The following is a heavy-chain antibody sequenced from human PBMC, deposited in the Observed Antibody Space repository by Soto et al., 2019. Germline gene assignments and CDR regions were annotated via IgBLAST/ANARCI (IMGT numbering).Heavy chain of an antibody. J-gene: IGHJ4*02. CDR1: GFTLSNYA. D-gene: IGHD3-9*01. V-gene: IGHV3-23*01. CDR3: AKGGSLTGYFTYDY. Sequence: EVQLLESGGCLVQPGGSLRLSCATSGFTLSNYAMNWVRQSPGKGLEWVSSISASGDSTYYPESVKGRFTVSRDNSKNTLYLQIDSLRAEDTAVYYCAKGGSLTGYFTYDYGGQGALVTVSS. CDR2: ISASGDST.